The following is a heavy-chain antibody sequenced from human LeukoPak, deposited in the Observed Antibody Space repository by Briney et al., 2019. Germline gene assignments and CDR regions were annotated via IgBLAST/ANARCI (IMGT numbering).Heavy chain of an antibody. Sequence: ASVKVSCRASGYTFTGHYMHWVRQAHGQGPEWMGWVNPNSGGTHFAQKFQGRVTMTRDASISTAYMELSGLRSDDTAVYYCARGGTVVPANSRGHDYWGQGTLVTVSS. CDR2: VNPNSGGT. CDR3: ARGGTVVPANSRGHDY. D-gene: IGHD4-23*01. V-gene: IGHV1-2*02. J-gene: IGHJ4*02. CDR1: GYTFTGHY.